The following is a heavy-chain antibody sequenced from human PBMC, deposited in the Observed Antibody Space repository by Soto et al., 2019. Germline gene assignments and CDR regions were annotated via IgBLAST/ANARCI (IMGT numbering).Heavy chain of an antibody. CDR3: AKVHTLGGLLLRGYYYGMDV. CDR2: ISGSGTTA. V-gene: IGHV3-23*01. J-gene: IGHJ6*02. CDR1: GFIFSSYA. Sequence: SLRLSCAASGFIFSSYAMSWVRQAPGKGLEWVSAISGSGTTAYYADSVKGRFTFSRDNSKKTMYLQMNSLRAEDTAVYYCAKVHTLGGLLLRGYYYGMDVWGQGTTVTVSS. D-gene: IGHD2-21*02.